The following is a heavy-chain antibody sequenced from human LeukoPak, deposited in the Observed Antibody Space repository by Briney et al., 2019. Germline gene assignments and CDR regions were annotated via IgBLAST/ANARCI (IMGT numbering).Heavy chain of an antibody. CDR3: ARGAKVVPAAMLQGANWFDP. J-gene: IGHJ5*02. Sequence: SETLSLTCAVYGGSFSGYYWSWIRQPPGKGLEWIGEINHSGSTNYNPSLKSRVTISVDTSKNQFSLKLSSVTAADTAVYYCARGAKVVPAAMLQGANWFDPWGQGTLVTVSS. V-gene: IGHV4-34*01. CDR1: GGSFSGYY. CDR2: INHSGST. D-gene: IGHD2-2*01.